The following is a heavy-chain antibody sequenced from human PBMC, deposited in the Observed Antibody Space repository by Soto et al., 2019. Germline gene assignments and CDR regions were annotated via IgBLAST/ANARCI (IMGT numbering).Heavy chain of an antibody. V-gene: IGHV3-21*01. D-gene: IGHD3-3*01. CDR3: ARDEPAEYYDFWSGYPPPYGMDV. Sequence: GGSLRLSCAASGFTFDDYTMHWVRQAPGKGLEWVSSISSSSSYIYYADSVKGRFTISRDNAKNSLYLQMNSLRAEDTAVYYCARDEPAEYYDFWSGYPPPYGMDVWGQGTTVTVSS. CDR2: ISSSSSYI. CDR1: GFTFDDYT. J-gene: IGHJ6*02.